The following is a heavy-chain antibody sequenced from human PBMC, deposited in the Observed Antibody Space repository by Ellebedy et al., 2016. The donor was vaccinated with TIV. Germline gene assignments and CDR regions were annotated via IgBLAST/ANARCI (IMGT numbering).Heavy chain of an antibody. CDR3: ARTGYSSDWYASN. Sequence: PGGSLRLSCAASGFTFNTYSMNWVRQAPGKGLEWVSSISSSSSYIYYADSVKGRFTISRDNAKNSLYLQMDSLRAEDTALYYCARTGYSSDWYASNWGQGTLVTVSS. CDR2: ISSSSSYI. J-gene: IGHJ4*02. V-gene: IGHV3-21*06. CDR1: GFTFNTYS. D-gene: IGHD6-19*01.